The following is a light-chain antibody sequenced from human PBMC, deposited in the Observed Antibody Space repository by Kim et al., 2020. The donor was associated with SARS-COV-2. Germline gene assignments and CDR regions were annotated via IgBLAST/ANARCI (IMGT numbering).Light chain of an antibody. CDR2: GDD. CDR3: VTWHDSLRAWV. Sequence: QSVLTQPPSTSGTPGQRVTISCCGSNSNIGTNFVYWYQQLPGAAPKLLIYGDDRRPSGVPDRFSGSKSGTSASLAISGLRSDDEADYYCVTWHDSLRAWVFGGGTQLTVL. CDR1: NSNIGTNF. J-gene: IGLJ3*02. V-gene: IGLV1-47*01.